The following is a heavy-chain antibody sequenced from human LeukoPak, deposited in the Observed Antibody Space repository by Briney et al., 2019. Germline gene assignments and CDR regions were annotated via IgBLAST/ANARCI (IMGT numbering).Heavy chain of an antibody. Sequence: GGSLRLSCAASGFTFNNYAMHWVRQAPGKGLEWVSSISSSSSYIYYADSVKGRFTISRDNAKNSLYLQMNSLRAEDTAVYYCAGRGYSYGLHYWGQGTLVTVSS. CDR2: ISSSSSYI. D-gene: IGHD5-18*01. V-gene: IGHV3-21*01. CDR1: GFTFNNYA. J-gene: IGHJ4*02. CDR3: AGRGYSYGLHY.